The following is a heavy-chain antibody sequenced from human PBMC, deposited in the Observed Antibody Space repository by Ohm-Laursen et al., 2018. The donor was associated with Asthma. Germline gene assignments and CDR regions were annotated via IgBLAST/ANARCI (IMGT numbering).Heavy chain of an antibody. J-gene: IGHJ4*02. CDR1: GFTFSSFA. Sequence: SLRLSCAASGFTFSSFAMSWVRQAPGKGLEWVSTISGSAGSTYYADSVKGRFTNSRDNSKNTLYLQMNSLRPDDTAVYYCARDVMEWYLPAFDSWGQGTLVTVSS. CDR2: ISGSAGST. D-gene: IGHD3-3*01. CDR3: ARDVMEWYLPAFDS. V-gene: IGHV3-23*01.